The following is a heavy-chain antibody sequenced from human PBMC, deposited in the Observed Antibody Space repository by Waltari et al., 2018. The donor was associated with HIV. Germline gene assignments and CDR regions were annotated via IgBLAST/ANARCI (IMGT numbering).Heavy chain of an antibody. Sequence: GRLLESGGGLVRPGGSLKPPCPASGFLFNILWLSWVRQAPGKGLEWVGRIKRDSHGWTTDFAAHEKGRFTISRDDAKNTVSLEMNSLKTEDTAVYFCSTMWGFPSFDYWGQGTLVTVSS. CDR2: IKRDSHGWTT. D-gene: IGHD1-26*01. V-gene: IGHV3-15*01. CDR3: STMWGFPSFDY. CDR1: GFLFNILW. J-gene: IGHJ4*02.